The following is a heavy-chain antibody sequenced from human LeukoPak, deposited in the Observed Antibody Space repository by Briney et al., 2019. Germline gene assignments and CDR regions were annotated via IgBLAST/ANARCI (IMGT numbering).Heavy chain of an antibody. D-gene: IGHD3-3*01. CDR3: ARDAIENYDFWSGSYYYFDY. Sequence: GASVKVSCKSSGYTFTNYYIHWVRQAPGQGLEWMGIINPSGGSTTYAQGFQDRVTMTRDTSTSTVYMELSSLTSEDTAVYYCARDAIENYDFWSGSYYYFDYWGQGTPVTVSS. CDR2: INPSGGST. V-gene: IGHV1-46*01. CDR1: GYTFTNYY. J-gene: IGHJ4*02.